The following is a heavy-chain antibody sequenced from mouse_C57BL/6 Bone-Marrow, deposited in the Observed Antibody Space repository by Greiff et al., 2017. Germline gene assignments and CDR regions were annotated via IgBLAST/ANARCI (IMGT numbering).Heavy chain of an antibody. V-gene: IGHV1-81*01. J-gene: IGHJ4*01. CDR1: GYTFTSYG. CDR3: ARSAPPLLSSYAMDY. CDR2: IYPRSGNT. Sequence: QVQLKESGAELARPGASVKLSCKASGYTFTSYGISWVKQRTGQGLEWIGEIYPRSGNTYYNEKFKGKATLTADKSSSTAYMELRSLTSEDSAVYFCARSAPPLLSSYAMDYWGQGTSVTVSS. D-gene: IGHD2-10*01.